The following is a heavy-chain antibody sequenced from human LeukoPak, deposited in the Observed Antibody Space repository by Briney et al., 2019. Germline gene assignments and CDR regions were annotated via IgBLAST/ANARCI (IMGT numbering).Heavy chain of an antibody. V-gene: IGHV4-39*07. CDR2: IYYSGST. CDR1: GGSISSSSYY. Sequence: SETLSLTCTVSGGSISSSSYYWGWIRQPPGKGLEWIGSIYYSGSTYYNPSLKSRVTISVDTSKNQFSLKLSSVTAADTAVYYCARQYSSSSLDYWGQGTLVTVSS. CDR3: ARQYSSSSLDY. D-gene: IGHD6-13*01. J-gene: IGHJ4*02.